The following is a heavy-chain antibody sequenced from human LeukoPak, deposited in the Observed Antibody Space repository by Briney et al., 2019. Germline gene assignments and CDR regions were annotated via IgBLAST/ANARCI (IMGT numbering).Heavy chain of an antibody. D-gene: IGHD6-13*01. Sequence: GGSLRLSCAASGFTFSSYWMSWVRQAPGKGLEWVSAISGSGGSTYYADSVKGRFTISRDNSKNTLYLQMNSLRAEDTAVYYCAKSQLLAAAGYYFDYWGQGTLVTVSS. V-gene: IGHV3-23*01. CDR2: ISGSGGST. CDR1: GFTFSSYW. CDR3: AKSQLLAAAGYYFDY. J-gene: IGHJ4*02.